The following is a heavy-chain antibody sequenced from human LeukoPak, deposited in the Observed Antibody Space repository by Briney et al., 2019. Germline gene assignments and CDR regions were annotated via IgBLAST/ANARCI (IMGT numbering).Heavy chain of an antibody. CDR1: GGSISSSSYY. D-gene: IGHD2/OR15-2a*01. J-gene: IGHJ3*02. CDR2: IYYSGST. Sequence: SETLSLTCTVSGGSISSSSYYWGWIRQPPGKGLEWIGSIYYSGSTYYNPSLKSRVTISVDKSKNQFSLKLSSVTAADTAVYYCASGAILWESAFDIWGQGTMVTVSS. CDR3: ASGAILWESAFDI. V-gene: IGHV4-39*07.